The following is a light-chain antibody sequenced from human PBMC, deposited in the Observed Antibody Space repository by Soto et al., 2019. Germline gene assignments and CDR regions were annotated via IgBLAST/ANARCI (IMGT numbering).Light chain of an antibody. J-gene: IGKJ1*01. V-gene: IGKV3-20*01. CDR1: QSVSGTH. CDR2: GAS. CDR3: QQYGSSST. Sequence: EIVLTQSPGTLSLSPGERATLSGRASQSVSGTHLAWYQQKPGQAPRLLIYGASSRATGIPDRFSGRGSGTDFTLTISRLEPEDFAVYYCQQYGSSSTFGQGTRWIS.